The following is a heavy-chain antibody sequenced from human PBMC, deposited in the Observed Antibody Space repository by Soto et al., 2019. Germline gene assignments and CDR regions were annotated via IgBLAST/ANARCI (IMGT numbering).Heavy chain of an antibody. Sequence: PGGSLRLSCAASGFTFSSYAMSWVRQAPGKGLEWVSAISGSGGSTYYADSVKGRFTISRDNSKNTLYLQMNSLRAEDTAIYYCAKMNIVVVVAALEEAHYFGYWGQGTLVTVSS. CDR1: GFTFSSYA. J-gene: IGHJ4*02. V-gene: IGHV3-23*01. CDR2: ISGSGGST. CDR3: AKMNIVVVVAALEEAHYFGY. D-gene: IGHD2-15*01.